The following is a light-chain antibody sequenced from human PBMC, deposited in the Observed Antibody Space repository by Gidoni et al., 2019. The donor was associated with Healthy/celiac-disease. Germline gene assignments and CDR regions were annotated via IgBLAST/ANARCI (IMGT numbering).Light chain of an antibody. Sequence: DIVMTQYPDSLAVSLGARATINCKSSQSVLYSSNNKNYLAWYQQKAGQPPKLLMYWASTRESGVPDRFSGSGSGTDFTLTISSLHAEDVAVYYCQQYYSTPRTFGRGTKVEIK. V-gene: IGKV4-1*01. CDR2: WAS. J-gene: IGKJ1*01. CDR3: QQYYSTPRT. CDR1: QSVLYSSNNKNY.